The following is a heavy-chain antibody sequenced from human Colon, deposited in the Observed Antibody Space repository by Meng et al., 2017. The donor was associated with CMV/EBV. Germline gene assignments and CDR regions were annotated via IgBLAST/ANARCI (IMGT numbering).Heavy chain of an antibody. CDR1: NVSFSSGGTY. V-gene: IGHV4-31*03. D-gene: IGHD3-16*01. Sequence: SETLSLTCTVSNVSFSSGGTYWTWLRQRPGLGLEWIGYVHYSGSTYYNPSLESRVSISMDASKNQFFLNLRSLTAADAAVYFCAKGFGAASLSWFDPWGQGTLVTVSP. J-gene: IGHJ5*02. CDR2: VHYSGST. CDR3: AKGFGAASLSWFDP.